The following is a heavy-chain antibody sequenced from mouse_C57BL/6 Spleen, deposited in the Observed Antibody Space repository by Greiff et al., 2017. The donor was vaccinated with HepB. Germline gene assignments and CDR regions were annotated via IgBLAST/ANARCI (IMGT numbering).Heavy chain of an antibody. V-gene: IGHV5-17*01. Sequence: EVKLVESGGGLVKPGGSLKLSCAASGFTFSDYGMHWVRQAPEKGLEWVAYISSGSSTIYYADTVKGRFTISRDNAKNTLFLQMTSLRSEDTAMYYCARWGYGSSHWYFDVWGTGTTVTVSS. CDR2: ISSGSSTI. J-gene: IGHJ1*03. D-gene: IGHD1-1*01. CDR1: GFTFSDYG. CDR3: ARWGYGSSHWYFDV.